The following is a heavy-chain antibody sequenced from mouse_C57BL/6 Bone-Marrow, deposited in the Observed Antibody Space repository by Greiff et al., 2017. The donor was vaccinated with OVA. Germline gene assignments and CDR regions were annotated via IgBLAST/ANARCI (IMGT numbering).Heavy chain of an antibody. J-gene: IGHJ2*01. Sequence: QVQLQQSGAELARPGASVKLSCKASGYTFTCYGISWVKQRTGQGLEWIGEIYSRSGNTYYNEKFKGKATLTADKSSSTAYMELRSLTSEDSAVYFWARTGRPGYRGQGTTLTVSS. CDR3: ARTGRPGY. V-gene: IGHV1-81*01. CDR2: IYSRSGNT. CDR1: GYTFTCYG.